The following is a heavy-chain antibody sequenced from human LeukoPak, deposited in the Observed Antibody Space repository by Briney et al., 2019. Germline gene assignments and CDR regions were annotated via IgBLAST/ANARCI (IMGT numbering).Heavy chain of an antibody. D-gene: IGHD6-19*01. V-gene: IGHV4-61*01. Sequence: SETLSLTCTVSGGPISSGSYYWSWIRQPPGKGLEWIGYIYYSGSTNYNPSLKSRVTISVDTSKNQFSLKLSSVTAADTAVYYCARVSGSSGWSLNYNWFDPWGQGTLVTVSS. J-gene: IGHJ5*02. CDR3: ARVSGSSGWSLNYNWFDP. CDR2: IYYSGST. CDR1: GGPISSGSYY.